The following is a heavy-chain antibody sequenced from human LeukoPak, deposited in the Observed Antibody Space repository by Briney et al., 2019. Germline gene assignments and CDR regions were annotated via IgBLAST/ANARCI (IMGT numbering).Heavy chain of an antibody. D-gene: IGHD6-6*01. Sequence: GGSLRLSCAASGFTFSSYAMSWVRQAPGKGLEWVSAISGSGSSTYYADSVKGRFTISGDNSKNTLYLQMNSRRAEDTAVYYCAKAADRAPYYYMDVWGKGTTVTISS. CDR2: ISGSGSST. CDR3: AKAADRAPYYYMDV. V-gene: IGHV3-23*01. J-gene: IGHJ6*03. CDR1: GFTFSSYA.